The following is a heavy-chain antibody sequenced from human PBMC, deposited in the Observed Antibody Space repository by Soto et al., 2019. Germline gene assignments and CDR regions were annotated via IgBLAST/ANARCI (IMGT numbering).Heavy chain of an antibody. CDR3: AGGGVKYYYDSSGYPY. D-gene: IGHD3-22*01. V-gene: IGHV3-11*01. J-gene: IGHJ4*02. CDR2: ISSSGSTI. CDR1: GFTFSDYY. Sequence: LRLSCAASGFTFSDYYMSWIRQAPGKGLEWVSYISSSGSTIYYADSVKGRFTISRDNAKNSLYLQMNSLRAEDTAVYYCAGGGVKYYYDSSGYPYWGQGTLVTVSS.